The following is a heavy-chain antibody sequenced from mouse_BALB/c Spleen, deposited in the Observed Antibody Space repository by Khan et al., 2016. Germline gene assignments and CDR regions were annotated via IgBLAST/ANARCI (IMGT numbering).Heavy chain of an antibody. J-gene: IGHJ2*01. CDR2: IDPENGDT. D-gene: IGHD1-1*01. CDR3: NAIYYGSDVYFDY. CDR1: VFNIKDYY. Sequence: VQLKQSGAELVRSGASVKLSCTASVFNIKDYYMHWVKQRPEQGLEWIGWIDPENGDTEYAPKFQGKATMTADTSSNAAYLQFSSLTSEDSAVSYCNAIYYGSDVYFDYWGQGTTLTVSS. V-gene: IGHV14-4*02.